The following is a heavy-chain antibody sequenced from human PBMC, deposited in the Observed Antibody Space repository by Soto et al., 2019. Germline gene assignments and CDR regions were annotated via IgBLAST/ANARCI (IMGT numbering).Heavy chain of an antibody. J-gene: IGHJ4*02. V-gene: IGHV4-39*01. CDR2: VYYSGGT. Sequence: PSETLSLTCTVSAGSISSTSYYWGWIRQPPGKGLEWIGIVYYSGGTYYSPSLKSRVTISVDTSKNQLSLKPTSVTAADTAVYYCARTYYDFWSSYWGQGTLVTVSS. CDR1: AGSISSTSYY. CDR3: ARTYYDFWSSY. D-gene: IGHD3-3*01.